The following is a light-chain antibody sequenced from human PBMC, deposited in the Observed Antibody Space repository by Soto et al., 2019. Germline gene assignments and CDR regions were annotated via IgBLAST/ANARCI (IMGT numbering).Light chain of an antibody. J-gene: IGLJ1*01. CDR1: SSDVGGYNY. Sequence: ALTQPASVSGSPGQSITISCTGTSSDVGGYNYVSWYQQHPGKAPKLMIYEVTNRPSGVSNRFSGSKSGNTASLTISGLQAEEEADYYFSSNASGSTLVFAPGTQVTLL. V-gene: IGLV2-14*01. CDR2: EVT. CDR3: SSNASGSTLV.